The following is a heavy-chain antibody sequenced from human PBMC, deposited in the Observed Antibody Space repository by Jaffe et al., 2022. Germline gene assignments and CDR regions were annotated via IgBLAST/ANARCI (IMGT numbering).Heavy chain of an antibody. CDR2: IRYDGSNK. D-gene: IGHD1-26*01. Sequence: QVQLVESGGGVVQPGGSLRLSCAASGFTFSSYGMHWVRQAPGKGLEWVAFIRYDGSNKYYADSVKGRFTISRDNSKNTLYLQMNSLRAEDTAVYYCAKASYSGSYAFYFDLWGRGTLVTVSS. CDR1: GFTFSSYG. J-gene: IGHJ2*01. V-gene: IGHV3-30*02. CDR3: AKASYSGSYAFYFDL.